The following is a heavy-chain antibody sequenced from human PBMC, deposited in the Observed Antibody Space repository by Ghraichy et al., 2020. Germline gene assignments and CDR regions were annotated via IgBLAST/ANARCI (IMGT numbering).Heavy chain of an antibody. Sequence: SETLSLTCSVSGVSMKNNYWSWIRQPPGKGLEWIAYIYYSGDTTYNPSFKSRVTLSIDTSKNQFSLKLNSVTAADTAVYYCATGPDDFTNGFGDWGQGTLVKISS. D-gene: IGHD2-8*01. V-gene: IGHV4-59*01. CDR3: ATGPDDFTNGFGD. J-gene: IGHJ4*02. CDR2: IYYSGDT. CDR1: GVSMKNNY.